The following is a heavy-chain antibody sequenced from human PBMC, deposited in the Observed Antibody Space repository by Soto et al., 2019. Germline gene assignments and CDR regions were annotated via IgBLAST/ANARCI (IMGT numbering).Heavy chain of an antibody. CDR2: IIPILGIA. CDR3: ARAGEMDVVVTALFEDAFDI. CDR1: GGTFSSYT. D-gene: IGHD2-21*02. Sequence: QVQLVQSGAEVKKPGSSVKVSCKASGGTFSSYTISWVRQAPGQGLEWMGRIIPILGIANYAQKFQGRVTITADKSTSTAYMELSSLRSEDTAVYYCARAGEMDVVVTALFEDAFDIWGQGTMVTVSS. V-gene: IGHV1-69*02. J-gene: IGHJ3*02.